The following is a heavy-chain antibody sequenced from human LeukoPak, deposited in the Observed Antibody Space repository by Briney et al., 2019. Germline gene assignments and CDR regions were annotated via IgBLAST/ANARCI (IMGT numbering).Heavy chain of an antibody. J-gene: IGHJ4*02. CDR2: IRYDGNNK. Sequence: GGSLRLSCAASGFTFSSYGMHWVRQAPGKGLEWVAFIRYDGNNKYYADSVKGRFTISRDNSENTLYLQMNSQRVEDTAVYFCAKGREKYCTSTSCYHDYWGQGTLVTVSS. V-gene: IGHV3-30*02. CDR1: GFTFSSYG. CDR3: AKGREKYCTSTSCYHDY. D-gene: IGHD2-2*01.